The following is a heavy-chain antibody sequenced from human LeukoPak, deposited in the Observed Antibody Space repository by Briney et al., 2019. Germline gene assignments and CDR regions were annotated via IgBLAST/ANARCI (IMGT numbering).Heavy chain of an antibody. CDR1: GYSISSGYY. D-gene: IGHD3-3*01. CDR2: IYHSGST. CDR3: ARATAGTIFGVVIAANWFDP. V-gene: IGHV4-38-2*02. Sequence: SETLSLTCTVSGYSISSGYYWGWIRQPPGKGLEWIGSIYHSGSTYYNPSLKSRVTISVDTSKNQFSLKLSSVTAADTAVYYCARATAGTIFGVVIAANWFDPWGQGTLVTVSS. J-gene: IGHJ5*02.